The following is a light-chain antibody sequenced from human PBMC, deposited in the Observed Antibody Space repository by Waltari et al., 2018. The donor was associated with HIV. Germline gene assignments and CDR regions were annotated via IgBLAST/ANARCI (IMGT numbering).Light chain of an antibody. CDR1: SSTIRNDN. V-gene: IGLV1-47*01. J-gene: IGLJ1*01. Sequence: QSVLTQPPSASGTPGQWVTIPCSGSSSTIRNDNASWYQQLPGTTPKPRIYKNIQRPSGVPDRFAGSKSGTSAYLAISGLRSEDEADYYCVGWDASLSAYVFGAGTKVTVL. CDR2: KNI. CDR3: VGWDASLSAYV.